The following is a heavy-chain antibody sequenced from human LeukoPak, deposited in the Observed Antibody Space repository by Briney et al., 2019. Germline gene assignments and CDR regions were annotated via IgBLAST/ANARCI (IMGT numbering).Heavy chain of an antibody. CDR3: ARTWGNGDYAFDI. J-gene: IGHJ3*02. CDR1: GFTFSSYA. Sequence: GGSLRLSCAASGFTFSSYAMSWVRQAPGKGLEWVSSISSSSSYIYYADSVKGRFTISRDNAKNSLYLQMNSLRAEDTAVYYCARTWGNGDYAFDIWGQGTMVTVSS. V-gene: IGHV3-21*01. CDR2: ISSSSSYI. D-gene: IGHD4-17*01.